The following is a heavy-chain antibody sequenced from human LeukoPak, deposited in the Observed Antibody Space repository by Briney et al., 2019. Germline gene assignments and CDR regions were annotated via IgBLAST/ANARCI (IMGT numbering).Heavy chain of an antibody. CDR3: AKDRCGSSCFADFDY. CDR2: ISSSRRTI. Sequence: GSLTLSCAASGFTFSTYAMTWVGQAPGKGLEWVSYISSSRRTIYYADSVKGRFTISRDTSKNMLYLQMNSLRAEDTAVYYCAKDRCGSSCFADFDYWGQRNLGSASS. J-gene: IGHJ4*02. D-gene: IGHD2-15*01. CDR1: GFTFSTYA. V-gene: IGHV3-23*01.